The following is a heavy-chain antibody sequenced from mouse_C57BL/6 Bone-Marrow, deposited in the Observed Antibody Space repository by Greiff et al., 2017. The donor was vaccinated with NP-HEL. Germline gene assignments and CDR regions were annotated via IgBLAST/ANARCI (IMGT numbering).Heavy chain of an antibody. CDR2: ISSGSSTI. D-gene: IGHD1-1*01. CDR1: GFTFSDYG. Sequence: DVKLVESGGGLVKPGGSLKLSCAASGFTFSDYGMHWVRQAPEKGLEWVAYISSGSSTIYYADTVKGRFTISRDNAKNTLFLQMTSLRSEDTAMYYCARPYYYAPLGYWGQGTTLTVSS. J-gene: IGHJ2*01. CDR3: ARPYYYAPLGY. V-gene: IGHV5-17*01.